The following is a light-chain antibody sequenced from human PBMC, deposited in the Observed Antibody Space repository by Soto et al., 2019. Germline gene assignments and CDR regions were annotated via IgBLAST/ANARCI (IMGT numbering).Light chain of an antibody. J-gene: IGKJ2*01. CDR3: QQRSIMYP. Sequence: EIVLTQSPATLSLSPGERATLSCRASQSVSSYLAWYQQKPGQAPRLLIYDASNRATGIPARFSGSGSGTDLTLTISSLEPEDFAGYYCQQRSIMYPFGQGTKLEI. CDR1: QSVSSY. CDR2: DAS. V-gene: IGKV3-11*01.